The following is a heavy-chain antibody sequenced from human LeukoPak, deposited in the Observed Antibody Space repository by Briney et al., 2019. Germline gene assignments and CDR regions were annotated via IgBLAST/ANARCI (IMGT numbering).Heavy chain of an antibody. CDR2: ISSSGSTI. CDR1: GFTFSSYE. V-gene: IGHV3-48*03. CDR3: ARRGAATGAFDI. Sequence: GGSLRLSCAASGFTFSSYEMNWVRQAPGKWLEWVSYISSSGSTIYYADSVKGRFTISRDNAKNTLYLQMNSLRAEDTAVYYCARRGAATGAFDIWGQGTMVTVSS. J-gene: IGHJ3*02. D-gene: IGHD2-15*01.